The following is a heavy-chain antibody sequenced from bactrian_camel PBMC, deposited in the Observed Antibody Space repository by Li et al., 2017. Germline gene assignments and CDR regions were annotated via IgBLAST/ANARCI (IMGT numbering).Heavy chain of an antibody. V-gene: IGHV3S1*01. CDR3: VRDGVGWWGDY. Sequence: HVQLVESGGGSVQAGGSLTLSCAASGFTFSRYWMYWVRQAPGKGLEWVSTINTGGDTASYADSVKGRFTISRDNAKNTVYLLMNSLKPEDTAVYSCVRDGVGWWGDYWGQGTQVTVS. J-gene: IGHJ4*01. CDR1: GFTFSRYW. CDR2: INTGGDTA. D-gene: IGHD7*01.